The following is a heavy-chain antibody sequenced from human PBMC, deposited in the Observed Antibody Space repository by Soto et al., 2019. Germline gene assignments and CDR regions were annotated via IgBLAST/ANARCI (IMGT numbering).Heavy chain of an antibody. J-gene: IGHJ4*02. CDR1: GFTPTTTP. V-gene: IGHV3-23*01. Sequence: PXVSLRLSCAGSGFTPTTTPLSWVRQPPGKGLEWVTTISGTASRTYYVDSVKGRFFISRDNSKNTVTLQMNNLTLDDTAVYYCASSFRYFDNWGQGTRVIVSS. D-gene: IGHD3-9*01. CDR2: ISGTASRT. CDR3: ASSFRYFDN.